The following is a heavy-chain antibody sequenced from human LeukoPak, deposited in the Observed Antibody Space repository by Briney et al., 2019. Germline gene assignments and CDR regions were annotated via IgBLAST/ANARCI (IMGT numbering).Heavy chain of an antibody. CDR3: ARGRSGTAPVLLWFGRNTYYFDY. Sequence: ASVKVSCKASGYTFTSYDINWVRQATGQGLEWMGWMNPNSGNTGYAQKFQGRVTMTRNTSISTAYMELSSLRSEDTAVYYCARGRSGTAPVLLWFGRNTYYFDYWGQGTLVTVSS. CDR2: MNPNSGNT. CDR1: GYTFTSYD. D-gene: IGHD3-10*01. J-gene: IGHJ4*02. V-gene: IGHV1-8*01.